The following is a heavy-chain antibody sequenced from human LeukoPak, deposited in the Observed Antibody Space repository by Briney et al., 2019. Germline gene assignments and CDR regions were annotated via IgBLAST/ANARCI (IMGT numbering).Heavy chain of an antibody. V-gene: IGHV1-46*01. J-gene: IGHJ4*02. Sequence: GASVKVSCKASGYTFTSYYMHWVRQAPGQGLEWMGIINPSGGSTSYAQKFQGRVTMTRDTSTSSFYMELSSLRSKDTCVYDCARHGAEGVDFDYWGQGALVTVSS. CDR2: INPSGGST. CDR1: GYTFTSYY. D-gene: IGHD3-3*01. CDR3: ARHGAEGVDFDY.